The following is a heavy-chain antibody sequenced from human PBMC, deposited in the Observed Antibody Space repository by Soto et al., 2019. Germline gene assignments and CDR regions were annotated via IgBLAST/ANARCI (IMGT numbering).Heavy chain of an antibody. CDR2: IWYDGNNK. V-gene: IGHV3-33*01. CDR1: GFTFSNYG. CDR3: ARGLHSLFDY. J-gene: IGHJ4*02. D-gene: IGHD2-21*01. Sequence: GGSLRLSCVASGFTFSNYGMHWVRQAPGKGLEWVAVIWYDGNNKYYADSVKGRFTISRDNSNNTLYVQMTSLRAEDTAVYYCARGLHSLFDYWGQGTRGTVSS.